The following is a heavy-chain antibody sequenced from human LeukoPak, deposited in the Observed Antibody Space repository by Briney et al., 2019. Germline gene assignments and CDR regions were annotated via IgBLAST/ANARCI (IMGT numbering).Heavy chain of an antibody. D-gene: IGHD6-13*01. Sequence: GGSLRLSCAASGFTFSSYGMSWVRQAPGKGLEWVSSISSSSSYIYYADSVKGRFTISRDNAKNSLYLQMNSLRAEDTAVYYCARGSSSWYVHWGQGTLVTVSS. CDR2: ISSSSSYI. CDR1: GFTFSSYG. V-gene: IGHV3-21*01. J-gene: IGHJ4*02. CDR3: ARGSSSWYVH.